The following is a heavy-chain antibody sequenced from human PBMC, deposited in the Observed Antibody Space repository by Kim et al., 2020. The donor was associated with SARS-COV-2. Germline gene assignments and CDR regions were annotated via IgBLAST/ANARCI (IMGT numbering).Heavy chain of an antibody. CDR2: IYYSGST. D-gene: IGHD3-16*02. Sequence: SETLSLTCTVSGGSISSSSYYWGWIRQPPGKGLEWIGSIYYSGSTYYNLSLKSRVTISVDTSKNQFSLKLSSVTAADTAVYYCARARGVEYYAYVRGSYRPYYFDYWGQGTLVTVSS. CDR3: ARARGVEYYAYVRGSYRPYYFDY. J-gene: IGHJ4*02. V-gene: IGHV4-39*07. CDR1: GGSISSSSYY.